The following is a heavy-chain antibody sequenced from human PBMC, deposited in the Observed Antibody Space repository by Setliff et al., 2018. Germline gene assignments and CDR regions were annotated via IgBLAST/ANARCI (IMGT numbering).Heavy chain of an antibody. CDR1: GYPFISYD. J-gene: IGHJ6*03. Sequence: ASVKVSCKASGYPFISYDINWVRQAPGQRLEWMGWINAGNGDTKYSQDFQGRVTITRDTSASTAYMELRSLRSDDTAVYYCARGPLGILENNYYYYYMDVWGKGTTVTVSS. CDR2: INAGNGDT. D-gene: IGHD7-27*01. V-gene: IGHV1-3*01. CDR3: ARGPLGILENNYYYYYMDV.